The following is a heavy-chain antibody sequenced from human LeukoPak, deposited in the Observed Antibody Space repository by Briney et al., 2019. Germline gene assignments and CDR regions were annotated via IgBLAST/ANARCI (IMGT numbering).Heavy chain of an antibody. V-gene: IGHV3-7*03. D-gene: IGHD1-26*01. CDR1: GFTLTDAW. J-gene: IGHJ4*02. Sequence: GGSLRLSCAASGFTLTDAWMSWVRQAPGKGLEWVATIQPDGSEKHYVDSVKGRLTISRDNAQNSLYLQMNSLRAEDTAIYYCVRDRGTYRPIDYWGQGTLVTVSS. CDR3: VRDRGTYRPIDY. CDR2: IQPDGSEK.